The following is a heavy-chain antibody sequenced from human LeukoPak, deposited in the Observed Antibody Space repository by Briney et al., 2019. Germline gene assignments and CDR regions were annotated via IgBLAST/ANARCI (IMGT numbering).Heavy chain of an antibody. CDR3: ARQVVRVYFDY. CDR2: IYYSGST. J-gene: IGHJ4*02. Sequence: SETLSLTCTVSGGSISSSSYYWGWIRQPPGKGLEWIGSIYYSGSTNYNPSLKSRVTISVDTSKNQFSLKLSSVTAADTAVYYCARQVVRVYFDYWGQGTLVTVSS. V-gene: IGHV4-39*01. CDR1: GGSISSSSYY. D-gene: IGHD2-15*01.